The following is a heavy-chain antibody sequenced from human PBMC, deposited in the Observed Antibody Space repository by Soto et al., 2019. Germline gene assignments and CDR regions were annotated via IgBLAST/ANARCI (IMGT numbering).Heavy chain of an antibody. V-gene: IGHV4-59*01. Sequence: SETLSLTCTVSGGSISSYYWSWIRQPPGKGLEWIGYIYYSGSTSYNPSLKSRVTISVDTSKNQFSLKLSSVTAADTAVYYCARGANVLLWFGESTPGYYGMDVWGQGTTVTVSS. D-gene: IGHD3-10*01. CDR1: GGSISSYY. J-gene: IGHJ6*02. CDR3: ARGANVLLWFGESTPGYYGMDV. CDR2: IYYSGST.